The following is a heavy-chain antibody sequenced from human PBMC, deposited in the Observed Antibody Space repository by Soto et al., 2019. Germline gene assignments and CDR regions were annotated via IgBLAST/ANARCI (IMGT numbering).Heavy chain of an antibody. V-gene: IGHV1-18*01. J-gene: IGHJ6*02. CDR3: GRCRTDSYAMGV. Sequence: QVHLVQSGSDVEKPGASVKVSCKASGYSFTSYGIGWVRQVPGQGPEWMGWISPYNGRTNYAQSVKGRVVMTTDISTNTVYLELRSLRSDDSAIYYCGRCRTDSYAMGVWGQGTTVTVSS. CDR1: GYSFTSYG. CDR2: ISPYNGRT. D-gene: IGHD5-18*01.